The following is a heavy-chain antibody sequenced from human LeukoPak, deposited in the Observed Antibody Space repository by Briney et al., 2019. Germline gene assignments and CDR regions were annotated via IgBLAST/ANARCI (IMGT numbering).Heavy chain of an antibody. D-gene: IGHD3-10*01. CDR3: ASLGGGFFGEFFQRPSDY. J-gene: IGHJ4*01. CDR1: GFSFNKYG. Sequence: GGSLRLSCAASGFSFNKYGMHWVRQIAGKGLEWVALISFDGRSIYYRGSVKGRFTISRDNSRNTLYLQMDSLRAVDTAVYYCASLGGGFFGEFFQRPSDYWGQGTLVTVSS. CDR2: ISFDGRSI. V-gene: IGHV3-30*03.